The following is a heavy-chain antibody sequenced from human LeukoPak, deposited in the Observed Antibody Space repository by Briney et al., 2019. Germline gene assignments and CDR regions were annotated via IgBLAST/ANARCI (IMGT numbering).Heavy chain of an antibody. CDR2: INHRGST. Sequence: PSETLSLTCTVSGGSISSYYWSWIRQPPGKGLEWIGEINHRGSTNYNPSLKSRVTVSLDTSKNQFSLKLSSVTAADTAVYYCARAPGAALDWGQGTLVTVSS. CDR1: GGSISSYY. V-gene: IGHV4-34*01. J-gene: IGHJ4*02. D-gene: IGHD2-15*01. CDR3: ARAPGAALD.